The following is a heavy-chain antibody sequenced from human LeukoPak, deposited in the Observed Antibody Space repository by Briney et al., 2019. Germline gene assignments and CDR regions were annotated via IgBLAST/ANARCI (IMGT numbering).Heavy chain of an antibody. CDR3: ASLVVPAAVGGGTNYYYYYGMDV. D-gene: IGHD2-2*01. J-gene: IGHJ6*04. V-gene: IGHV4-4*02. CDR2: IYHSGST. CDR1: GGSISSSNW. Sequence: SGTLSLTCAVSGGSISSSNWWSWVRQPPGKGLEWIGEIYHSGSTNYNPSLKSRVTISVDKSKNQFSLKLSSVTAADTAVYYCASLVVPAAVGGGTNYYYYYGMDVWGKGATVTVSS.